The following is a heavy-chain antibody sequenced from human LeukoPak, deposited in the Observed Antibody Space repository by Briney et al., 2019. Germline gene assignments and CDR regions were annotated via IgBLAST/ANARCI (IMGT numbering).Heavy chain of an antibody. CDR2: ISSSSSYI. J-gene: IGHJ4*02. Sequence: PGGSLRLSCAASGFTFSSYSMNWVRQAPGKGLEWVSSISSSSSYIYYADSGKGRFTISRDNAKNSLYLQMNSLRAEDTAVYYCARGRLGYCSGGSCSVGDYWGQGTLVTVSS. V-gene: IGHV3-21*01. D-gene: IGHD2-15*01. CDR3: ARGRLGYCSGGSCSVGDY. CDR1: GFTFSSYS.